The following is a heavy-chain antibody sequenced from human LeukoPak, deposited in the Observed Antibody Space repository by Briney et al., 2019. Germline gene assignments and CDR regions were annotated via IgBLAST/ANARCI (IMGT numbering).Heavy chain of an antibody. V-gene: IGHV3-11*01. CDR2: ISSSGSTI. J-gene: IGHJ3*02. Sequence: GGSLRLSCAASGFTFSDYYMSWIRQAPGKGLEWVSYISSSGSTIYYADSVKGRFTISRDNAKNSLYLQMNSLRAEDTAVYYCARGWESIAVAGPRAWAFDIWGQGTMVTVSS. D-gene: IGHD6-19*01. CDR3: ARGWESIAVAGPRAWAFDI. CDR1: GFTFSDYY.